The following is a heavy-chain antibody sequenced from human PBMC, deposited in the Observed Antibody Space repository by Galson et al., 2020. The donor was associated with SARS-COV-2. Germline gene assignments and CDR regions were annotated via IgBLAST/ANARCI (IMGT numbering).Heavy chain of an antibody. V-gene: IGHV1-24*01. J-gene: IGHJ5*01. CDR1: VYNLTELS. D-gene: IGHD4-17*01. Sequence: ASVKVSCKVSVYNLTELSMHWVRQAPGKGLEWMGGFDPEDGETIYAQKSQGRVTMTEDTSTDTAHMELSSLRSDDTAVYYCATSSPMTTVTTWFVSWGQGTLVTVSS. CDR2: FDPEDGET. CDR3: ATSSPMTTVTTWFVS.